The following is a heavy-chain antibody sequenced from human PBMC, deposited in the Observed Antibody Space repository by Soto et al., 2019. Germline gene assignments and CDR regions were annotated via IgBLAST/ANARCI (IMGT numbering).Heavy chain of an antibody. D-gene: IGHD2-15*01. Sequence: EVQLVESGGGFVQAGGALRLSFAAFGFTAGTDWMTWGRQGPGEGLEWVASIHQLGNDRHYVDSVKGRFTISRDNAQNSLFLQMNSLSADDSAVYYCATFYDFAVVTARGYYMDVWGKGTTVTVSS. CDR1: GFTAGTDW. CDR2: IHQLGNDR. J-gene: IGHJ6*03. CDR3: ATFYDFAVVTARGYYMDV. V-gene: IGHV3-7*01.